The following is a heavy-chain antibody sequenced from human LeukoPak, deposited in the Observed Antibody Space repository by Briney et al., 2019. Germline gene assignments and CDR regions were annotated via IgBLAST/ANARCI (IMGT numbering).Heavy chain of an antibody. Sequence: QPGGSQRLSCAVSGFRISKYWMDWVRQAPGKGPVWVSHLNGDGRTTYADSVKGRFTISRDNAKNTLYLQMDSLRAEDTAVYYCVRENNGIDYWGQGTLVTVSS. CDR3: VRENNGIDY. J-gene: IGHJ4*02. CDR1: GFRISKYW. D-gene: IGHD1-14*01. CDR2: LNGDGRT. V-gene: IGHV3-74*03.